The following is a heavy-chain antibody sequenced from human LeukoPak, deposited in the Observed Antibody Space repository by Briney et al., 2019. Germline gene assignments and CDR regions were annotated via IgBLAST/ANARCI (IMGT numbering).Heavy chain of an antibody. CDR3: ARGVLLWFGEFLYYYYGMDV. V-gene: IGHV4-34*01. J-gene: IGHJ6*02. CDR1: GGSFSGYY. Sequence: SSETLSLTCAVYGGSFSGYYWSWIRQPPGKGLEWIGEINHSGSTNYNPSLKSRVTISVDTSKNQFSLKLSSVTAADTAVYYCARGVLLWFGEFLYYYYGMDVWGQGTTVTVSS. CDR2: INHSGST. D-gene: IGHD3-10*01.